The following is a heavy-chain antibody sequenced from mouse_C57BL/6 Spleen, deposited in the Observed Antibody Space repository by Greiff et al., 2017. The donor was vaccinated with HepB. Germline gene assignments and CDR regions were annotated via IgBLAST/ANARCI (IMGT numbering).Heavy chain of an antibody. V-gene: IGHV5-16*01. Sequence: EVKLVESEGGLVQPGSSMKLSCTASGFTFSDYYMAWVRQVPEKGLEWVANINYDGSSTYYLDSLKSRFIISRDNAKNILYLRMSSLKSEDTATYYCARDRDYFDYWGQGTTLTVSS. CDR1: GFTFSDYY. J-gene: IGHJ2*01. D-gene: IGHD3-1*01. CDR3: ARDRDYFDY. CDR2: INYDGSST.